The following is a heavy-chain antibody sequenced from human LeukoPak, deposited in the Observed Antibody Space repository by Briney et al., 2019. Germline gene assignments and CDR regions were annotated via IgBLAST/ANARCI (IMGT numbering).Heavy chain of an antibody. Sequence: GGSLRLSCAASGFTFSSYAMSWVRQAPGKGLEWVSAISGSGGSTYYADSVKGRFTISRDNSKNTLYLQMNSLRAEDTAVYYCVRGYCSSTSCYTPYGVDVWGQGTTVTVSS. CDR2: ISGSGGST. CDR3: VRGYCSSTSCYTPYGVDV. D-gene: IGHD2-2*02. V-gene: IGHV3-23*01. CDR1: GFTFSSYA. J-gene: IGHJ6*02.